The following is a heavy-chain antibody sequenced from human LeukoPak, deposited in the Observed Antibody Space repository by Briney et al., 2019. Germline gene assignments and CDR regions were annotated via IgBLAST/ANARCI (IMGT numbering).Heavy chain of an antibody. V-gene: IGHV3-21*01. D-gene: IGHD3-22*01. CDR2: ISSSSSYI. CDR3: ARDDYYYDSSGYSAGEDY. CDR1: GFTFSSYS. J-gene: IGHJ4*02. Sequence: PGGSLRLSCAASGFTFSSYSMNWVRQAPGKGLEWVSSISSSSSYIYYADSVKGRFTISRDNAKNPLYLQMNSLRAEDTAVYYCARDDYYYDSSGYSAGEDYWGQGTLVTVSS.